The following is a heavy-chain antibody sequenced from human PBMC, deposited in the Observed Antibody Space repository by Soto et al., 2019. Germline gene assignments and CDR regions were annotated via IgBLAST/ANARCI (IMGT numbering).Heavy chain of an antibody. D-gene: IGHD5-12*01. V-gene: IGHV1-8*01. CDR1: GYTFTSYD. CDR2: MNPSSDNT. J-gene: IGHJ6*02. CDR3: AGGYSGHDQRYGMDV. Sequence: QVHLVQSGAEVKKPGASVKVSCEASGYTFTSYDINWVRQAAGQGLEWMGWMNPSSDNTAYAQKFQGRVVMTRNAAISTAYMELRSLRPEDTAVYYCAGGYSGHDQRYGMDVWGQGTTVTVSS.